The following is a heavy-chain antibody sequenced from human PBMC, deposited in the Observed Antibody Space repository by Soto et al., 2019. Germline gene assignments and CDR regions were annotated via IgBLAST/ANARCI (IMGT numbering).Heavy chain of an antibody. D-gene: IGHD6-25*01. Sequence: EEQLVESGGGLVEPGGSLRLSCAASGFIFSNTWINWVRQAPGKGLEWVGRIKTKIEDGTTNYAAPVKGRFTVSGDDSKNTVYLHMNSLRTEDTAVYYCTADIPNISANYGMDVWGQGTTVTVSS. CDR3: TADIPNISANYGMDV. V-gene: IGHV3-15*07. CDR1: GFIFSNTW. CDR2: IKTKIEDGTT. J-gene: IGHJ6*02.